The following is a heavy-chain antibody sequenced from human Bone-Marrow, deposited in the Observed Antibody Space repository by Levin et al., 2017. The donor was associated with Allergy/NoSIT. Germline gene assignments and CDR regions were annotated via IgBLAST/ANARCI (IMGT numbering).Heavy chain of an antibody. Sequence: PGESLKISCTASGFTFSHYSMHWVRQAPGKGLEWVAVITYDGSQVKYADSVKGRFTISRDNSKDTLYVQMSSLRSDDTACYFCARDRRPLITVTTGIGFWGQGTLVTVSS. D-gene: IGHD4-17*01. CDR1: GFTFSHYS. CDR3: ARDRRPLITVTTGIGF. J-gene: IGHJ4*02. CDR2: ITYDGSQV. V-gene: IGHV3-33*05.